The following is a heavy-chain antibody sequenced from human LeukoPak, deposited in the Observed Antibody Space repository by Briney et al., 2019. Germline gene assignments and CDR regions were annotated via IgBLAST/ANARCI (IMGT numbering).Heavy chain of an antibody. CDR1: GFTFSSYA. D-gene: IGHD3-10*01. CDR3: ARAQFGDY. CDR2: ISYDGSNK. V-gene: IGHV3-30*04. Sequence: GGSLRLSCAASGFTFSSYAMHWVRQAPGKGLEWVAVISYDGSNKYYADSVKGRFTISRDNAKNSLYLQMNSLRVEDTAVYYCARAQFGDYWGQGTLVTVSS. J-gene: IGHJ4*02.